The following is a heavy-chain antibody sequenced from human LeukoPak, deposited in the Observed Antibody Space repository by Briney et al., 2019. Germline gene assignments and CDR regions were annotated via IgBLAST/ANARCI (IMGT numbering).Heavy chain of an antibody. CDR3: ARVYYSSSYDYWYFDL. V-gene: IGHV4-39*07. CDR2: IYYSGST. CDR1: GGSVSGTNYY. Sequence: SETLSLTCSVSGGSVSGTNYYWAWIRQPPGKGLEWIGSIYYSGSTYYNPSLKSRVTISVDTSKNQFSLKLSSVTAADTAVYYCARVYYSSSYDYWYFDLWGRGTLVTVSS. J-gene: IGHJ2*01. D-gene: IGHD6-13*01.